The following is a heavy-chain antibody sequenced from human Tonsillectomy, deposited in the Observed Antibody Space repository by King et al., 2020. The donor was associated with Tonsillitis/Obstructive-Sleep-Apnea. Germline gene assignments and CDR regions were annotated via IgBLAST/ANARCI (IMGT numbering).Heavy chain of an antibody. V-gene: IGHV3-74*01. CDR1: GFTFSSYS. CDR3: TRDYTKSYYWHSLDV. Sequence: VQLVESGGGLVQPGGSLRLSCAASGFTFSSYSMHWVRQAPGKGLVWVSLINSDGGTTSADSVKGRFPISRANAKNTLYLQMNSLRAEDTAVYYCTRDYTKSYYWHSLDVWGQGTTVTVSS. D-gene: IGHD3-22*01. J-gene: IGHJ6*02. CDR2: INSDGGTT.